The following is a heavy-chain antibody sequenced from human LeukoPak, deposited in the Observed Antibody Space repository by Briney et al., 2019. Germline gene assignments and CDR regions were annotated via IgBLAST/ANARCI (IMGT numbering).Heavy chain of an antibody. CDR1: GFTFSSYS. CDR3: ARDQGFDGSGWYYDY. CDR2: ISSSSSTI. Sequence: GGSLRLSCAASGFTFSSYSMNWVRQAPGKGLEWVSYISSSSSTIYYADSVKGRFTISRDNAKNSLYLQMNSLRAEDTAVYYCARDQGFDGSGWYYDYWGQGTLVTVSS. J-gene: IGHJ4*02. D-gene: IGHD6-19*01. V-gene: IGHV3-48*04.